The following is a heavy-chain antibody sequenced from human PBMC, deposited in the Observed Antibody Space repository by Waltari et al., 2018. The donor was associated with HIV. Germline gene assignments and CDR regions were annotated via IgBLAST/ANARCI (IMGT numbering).Heavy chain of an antibody. J-gene: IGHJ3*02. CDR2: IDWDDDK. D-gene: IGHD6-19*01. CDR1: GFSLSTSGMR. V-gene: IGHV2-70*04. Sequence: QVTLKESGPALVKPTQTLTLTCTFSGFSLSTSGMRVSWIRQPPGKALEWLARIDWDDDKFYSTSLKTRLTISKDTSKNQVVLTMTNMDPVDTATYYCARTPSKYSSGPGGDAFDIWGQGTMVTVSS. CDR3: ARTPSKYSSGPGGDAFDI.